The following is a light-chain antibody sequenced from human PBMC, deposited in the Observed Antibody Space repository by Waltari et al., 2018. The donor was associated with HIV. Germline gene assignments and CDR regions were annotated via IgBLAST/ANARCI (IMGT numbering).Light chain of an antibody. V-gene: IGLV1-47*01. CDR3: ATWDDSLSGVL. J-gene: IGLJ2*01. Sequence: SVLTQPPSASGTPGQRVTISCSGRSSNIGSNYVFWYQQVPGTAPKLLFYRNDQRPSGVPDRFSGSTSGTSASLAISGLRPEDEADYYCATWDDSLSGVLFGGGTKLTVL. CDR1: SSNIGSNY. CDR2: RND.